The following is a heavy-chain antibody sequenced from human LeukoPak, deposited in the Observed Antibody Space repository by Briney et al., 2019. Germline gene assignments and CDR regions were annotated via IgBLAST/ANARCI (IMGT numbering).Heavy chain of an antibody. Sequence: GGSLRLSCAASGFTFSSDAMSWVRQAPGKGLEWVSAISTTGGATYYADSVKGRFTISRDNSKNTLYLQMNSLRVEDTAVYYCAKGSRGSTGAFDIWGQGTMVTVSS. CDR3: AKGSRGSTGAFDI. CDR2: ISTTGGAT. J-gene: IGHJ3*02. V-gene: IGHV3-23*01. D-gene: IGHD2-2*01. CDR1: GFTFSSDA.